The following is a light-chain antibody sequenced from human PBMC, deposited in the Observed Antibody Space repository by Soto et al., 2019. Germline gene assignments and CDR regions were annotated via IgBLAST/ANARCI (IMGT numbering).Light chain of an antibody. CDR2: GNN. CDR1: SSNIGSNY. CDR3: ATWDDSLDVHV. V-gene: IGLV1-44*01. Sequence: QSVLTQPPSASGTPGQRVTISCSGSSSNIGSNYVYWYQQLPGTAPRLLIYGNNQRPSGVPDRFSGSKSGTSASLAISGLQSEDEAHYYCATWDDSLDVHVFGTGTKVTVL. J-gene: IGLJ1*01.